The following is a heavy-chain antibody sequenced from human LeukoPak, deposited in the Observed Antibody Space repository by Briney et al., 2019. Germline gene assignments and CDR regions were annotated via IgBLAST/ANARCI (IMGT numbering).Heavy chain of an antibody. Sequence: PGGSLRLSCAASGFTFSSYAMSWVRQAPGKGLEWVSAISGSGGSTYYADSVKGRFTISRDNSKNTLYLQMNSLRAEDTAVYYCARMRNIPAASRAGNFDYWGQGTLVTVSS. CDR2: ISGSGGST. CDR1: GFTFSSYA. V-gene: IGHV3-23*01. J-gene: IGHJ4*02. CDR3: ARMRNIPAASRAGNFDY. D-gene: IGHD6-13*01.